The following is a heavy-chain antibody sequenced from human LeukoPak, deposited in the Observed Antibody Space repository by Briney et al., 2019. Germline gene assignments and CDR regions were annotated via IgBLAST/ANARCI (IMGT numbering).Heavy chain of an antibody. V-gene: IGHV3-7*03. CDR3: AKGGSIAAASDFDY. J-gene: IGHJ4*02. D-gene: IGHD6-13*01. CDR2: IRQDGSED. CDR1: GFTFSNYW. Sequence: GGSLRLSCAASGFTFSNYWMSWVRQAPGKGLEWVANIRQDGSEDNYVDSVKGRFTISRDNAKNSLYLQMNSLRAEDMALYYCAKGGSIAAASDFDYWGQGTLVTVSS.